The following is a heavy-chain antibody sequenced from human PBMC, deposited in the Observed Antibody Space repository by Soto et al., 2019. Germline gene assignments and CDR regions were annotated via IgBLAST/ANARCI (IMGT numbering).Heavy chain of an antibody. J-gene: IGHJ4*02. CDR2: IYSGGST. D-gene: IGHD5-12*01. CDR3: ARVVDGYNLWFDY. Sequence: GGSLRLSCAASGFTVSSNYMSWVRQAPGKGLEWVSVIYSGGSTYYADSVKGRFTISSDNSKNTLYLQMNSLRAEDTAVYYCARVVDGYNLWFDYWGQGTLVTVSS. CDR1: GFTVSSNY. V-gene: IGHV3-53*01.